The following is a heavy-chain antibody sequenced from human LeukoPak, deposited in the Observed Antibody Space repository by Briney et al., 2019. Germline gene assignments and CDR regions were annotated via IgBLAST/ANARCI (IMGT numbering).Heavy chain of an antibody. CDR2: ISGSGGST. V-gene: IGHV3-23*01. J-gene: IGHJ4*02. CDR1: GFTFSSYA. Sequence: GGSLRLSCAASGFTFSSYAMSWVRQAPGKGLEWVSAISGSGGSTYYADSVEGRFTISRDNSKNTLYLQMNSLRAEDTAVYYCAKASVMGDHYDYWGQGTLVTVSS. CDR3: AKASVMGDHYDY. D-gene: IGHD3-16*01.